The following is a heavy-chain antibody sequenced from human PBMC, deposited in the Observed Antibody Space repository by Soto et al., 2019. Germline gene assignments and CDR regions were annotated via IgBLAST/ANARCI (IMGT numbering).Heavy chain of an antibody. CDR3: ERSVAVRGAHIDY. CDR2: VYYTGST. D-gene: IGHD2-15*01. J-gene: IGHJ4*02. Sequence: PSETLSLTCIVSGGSISGSYWILIRQSAGKGLEWLGYVYYTGSTNYSPSLRSRVSISVDTSKNEFSLRLSSVTAADTAVYFCERSVAVRGAHIDYWGQGTQVTVSS. CDR1: GGSISGSY. V-gene: IGHV4-59*01.